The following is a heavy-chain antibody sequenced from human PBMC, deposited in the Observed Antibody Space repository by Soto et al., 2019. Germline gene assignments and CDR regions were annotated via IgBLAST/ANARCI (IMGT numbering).Heavy chain of an antibody. CDR1: GFTFGDYA. J-gene: IGHJ4*02. CDR3: AKGASSTVFAFNDY. Sequence: EVQLVESGGGLVQPGRSLRLSCAASGFTFGDYAMHWVRQPPGKGLEWVSSISWNSGNLGYADSVKGRFTISRDNAKNALYLQMNSLRGEDTAVYYCAKGASSTVFAFNDYWGLGSLVTVSP. CDR2: ISWNSGNL. D-gene: IGHD4-17*01. V-gene: IGHV3-9*01.